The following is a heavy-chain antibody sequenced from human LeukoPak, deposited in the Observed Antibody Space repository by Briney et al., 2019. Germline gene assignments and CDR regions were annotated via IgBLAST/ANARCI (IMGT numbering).Heavy chain of an antibody. V-gene: IGHV3-23*05. D-gene: IGHD3-10*01. CDR3: AKLLRAGRLLTISLDS. J-gene: IGHJ4*02. CDR2: IIDSGNSL. Sequence: PGGSLRLSCAGSGFTFSSCAMSWVRQAPGKGLEWVSTIIDSGNSLYYADSVEGRFTISRDNSKNTLYLQLNSLRAEDTAVYYCAKLLRAGRLLTISLDSWGQGTLVTVSS. CDR1: GFTFSSCA.